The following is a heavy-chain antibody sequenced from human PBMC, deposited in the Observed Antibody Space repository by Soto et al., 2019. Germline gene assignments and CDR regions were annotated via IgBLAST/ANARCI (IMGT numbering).Heavy chain of an antibody. Sequence: SGPTLVNPTQTLTLTCTFSGISLSTTRVGVAWIRQPPGKALEWLALIYWDDDKRYSPSLKSRLTITKDTSRNQVVLTMTNMDPVDTATFFCAHILPLNTDWNYDRFDYWGQGALVTAPS. CDR3: AHILPLNTDWNYDRFDY. CDR1: GISLSTTRVG. V-gene: IGHV2-5*02. J-gene: IGHJ4*02. CDR2: IYWDDDK. D-gene: IGHD1-7*01.